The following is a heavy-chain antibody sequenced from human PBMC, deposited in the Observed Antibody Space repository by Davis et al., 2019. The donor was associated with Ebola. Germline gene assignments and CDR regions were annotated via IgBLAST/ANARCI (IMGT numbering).Heavy chain of an antibody. CDR3: ARDVRGITGPSEY. D-gene: IGHD1-1*01. CDR2: ISTYNGNT. Sequence: ASVTVSCKASGYTFTGYYMHWVRQAPGQGLEWMGWISTYNGNTNYAQKVQGRITMTTDTSTSTAYMELRSLRSDDTARYYCARDVRGITGPSEYWGQGTLVTVSS. CDR1: GYTFTGYY. V-gene: IGHV1-18*04. J-gene: IGHJ4*02.